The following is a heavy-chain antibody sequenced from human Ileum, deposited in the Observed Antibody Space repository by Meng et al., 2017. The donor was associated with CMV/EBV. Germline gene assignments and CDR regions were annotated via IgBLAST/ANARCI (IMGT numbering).Heavy chain of an antibody. V-gene: IGHV4-4*07. CDR1: GDHLSTSS. Sequence: LQGSGPGLLGSSETPSPPSTVSGDHLSTSSWNWIRQSAGSRLEWIGRICGTGTTNYNPSFKSRVTLSLDKSKNQFSLKLSSVTAADTAVYYCARRIREVREISWENWLAPWGQGTLVTVSS. D-gene: IGHD3-10*01. J-gene: IGHJ5*02. CDR2: ICGTGTT. CDR3: ARRIREVREISWENWLAP.